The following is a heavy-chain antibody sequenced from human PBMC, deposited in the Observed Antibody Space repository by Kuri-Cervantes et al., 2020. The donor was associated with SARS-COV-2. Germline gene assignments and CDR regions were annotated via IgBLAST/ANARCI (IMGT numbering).Heavy chain of an antibody. CDR2: IKQDGSEK. D-gene: IGHD3-10*01. J-gene: IGHJ4*02. CDR3: ARDRSFTPDY. Sequence: GESLKISCAASGFTFSSYWMSWVRQAPGKGLEWVANIKQDGSEKYYVDSVKGRYTISRDNAKNSLYLQMNSLRAEDTAVYYCARDRSFTPDYWGRGTLVTVSS. CDR1: GFTFSSYW. V-gene: IGHV3-7*01.